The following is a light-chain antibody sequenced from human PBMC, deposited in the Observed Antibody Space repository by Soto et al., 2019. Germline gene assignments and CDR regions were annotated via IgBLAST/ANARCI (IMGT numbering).Light chain of an antibody. CDR1: HTISSSY. CDR2: GIS. V-gene: IGKV3-20*01. CDR3: QQYGSSPLWT. J-gene: IGKJ1*01. Sequence: EIVLTQSPGTLSLSPVERATLSCRSSHTISSSYLAWYQQKPGQAPRLLMYGISRRATGIPDRFSGSGSGTDFTLTISRLEPEDFAVYYCQQYGSSPLWTFGQGTKVDIK.